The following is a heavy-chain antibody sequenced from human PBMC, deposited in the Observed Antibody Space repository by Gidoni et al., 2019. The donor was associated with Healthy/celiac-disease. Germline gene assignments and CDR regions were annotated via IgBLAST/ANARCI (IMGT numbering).Heavy chain of an antibody. CDR2: IYYSGST. D-gene: IGHD4-17*01. Sequence: QVQLQESGPGLVKPSQTLSLTCTVSGGPTSSGDYYWSWIRQPPGKGLEWIGYIYYSGSTYYNPSLKSRVTISVDTSKNQFSLKLSSVTAADTAVYYCARVDGDYGGNWFDPWGQGTLVTVSS. V-gene: IGHV4-30-4*01. J-gene: IGHJ5*02. CDR3: ARVDGDYGGNWFDP. CDR1: GGPTSSGDYY.